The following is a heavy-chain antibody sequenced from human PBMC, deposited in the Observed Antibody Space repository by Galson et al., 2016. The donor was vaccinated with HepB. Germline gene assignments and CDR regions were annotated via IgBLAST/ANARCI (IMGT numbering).Heavy chain of an antibody. CDR2: ITETGSFA. Sequence: SLRLSCAASGFTLSSSAMTWVRQAPGRGLEWVPAITETGSFAYSADSVRGRVTLSRDTSKNTVYLQMHYLRADDTALYYCGRDYPTMTDRYPYHVDVWGKGTAVTVSS. J-gene: IGHJ6*04. V-gene: IGHV3-23*01. CDR1: GFTLSSSA. CDR3: GRDYPTMTDRYPYHVDV. D-gene: IGHD4-17*01.